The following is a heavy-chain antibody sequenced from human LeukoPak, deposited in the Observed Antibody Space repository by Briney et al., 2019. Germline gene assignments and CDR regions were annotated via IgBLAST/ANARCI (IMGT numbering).Heavy chain of an antibody. Sequence: GGSLRLSCAASGFTFDDYGINWVRQGPGKGLEWVSGINWNGDITNYADSVKGRFTISRDNAKNSLYLQMNSLRAEDTALYYCARVRSPRYFDYWGQGTLVTVSS. J-gene: IGHJ4*02. CDR1: GFTFDDYG. CDR2: INWNGDIT. CDR3: ARVRSPRYFDY. V-gene: IGHV3-20*04.